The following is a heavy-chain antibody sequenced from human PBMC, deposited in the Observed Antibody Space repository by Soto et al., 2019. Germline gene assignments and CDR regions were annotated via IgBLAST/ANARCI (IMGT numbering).Heavy chain of an antibody. CDR2: IYYSGYT. CDR3: ARFNWYFAL. CDR1: GGSISSSSYY. V-gene: IGHV4-39*01. J-gene: IGHJ2*01. Sequence: PSETLSLTCTVSGGSISSSSYYWGWIRQPPGKGLEWIGSIYYSGYTYYNPSLKSRVTISVDTSKNQFSLKLSSVTAADTAVYYCARFNWYFALWGRGTLVTVS.